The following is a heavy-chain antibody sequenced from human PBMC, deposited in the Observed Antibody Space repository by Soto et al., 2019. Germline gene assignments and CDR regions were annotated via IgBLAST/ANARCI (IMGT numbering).Heavy chain of an antibody. J-gene: IGHJ4*02. Sequence: QVQLVESGGGVVQPGRSLRLSCAASGFIFSDYAMHWVRQVPGKGLEWVAVISYGGDNKYYADSVRGRFAISRDNLKNTLDLQMNSLNPEDTAVYHCAKARHSTSWYGLEADFWGQGTLVTVSS. CDR1: GFIFSDYA. D-gene: IGHD6-13*01. CDR2: ISYGGDNK. V-gene: IGHV3-30*09. CDR3: AKARHSTSWYGLEADF.